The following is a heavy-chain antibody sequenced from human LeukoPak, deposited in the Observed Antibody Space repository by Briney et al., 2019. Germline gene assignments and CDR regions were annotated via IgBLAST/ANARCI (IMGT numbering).Heavy chain of an antibody. V-gene: IGHV4-59*01. CDR1: GGSISSYY. CDR3: ARGISPDAFDI. Sequence: SETLSLTCTVSGGSISSYYWSWLRQPPGKGLEWIGYIYYSGSTNYNPSLKSRVTISVDTSKNQFSLKLSSVTAADTAVYYCARGISPDAFDIWGQGTMVTVSS. CDR2: IYYSGST. J-gene: IGHJ3*02.